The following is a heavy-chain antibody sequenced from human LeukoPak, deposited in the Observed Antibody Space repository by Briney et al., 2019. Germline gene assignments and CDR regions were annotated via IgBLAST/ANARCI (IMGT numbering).Heavy chain of an antibody. V-gene: IGHV4-34*01. CDR3: ARLTTVIPQNAFDM. Sequence: SETLSLTCAVYGGYYWSWIRQPPGKGLEWIGEINHSGSTNYNPSLKSRVTISVDTSKNQFSLNLSSVTPADTAVYYCARLTTVIPQNAFDMWGRGTMVTVSS. J-gene: IGHJ3*02. D-gene: IGHD4-17*01. CDR2: INHSGST. CDR1: GGYY.